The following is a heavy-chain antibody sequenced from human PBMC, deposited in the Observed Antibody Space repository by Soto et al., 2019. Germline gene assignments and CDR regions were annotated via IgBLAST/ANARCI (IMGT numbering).Heavy chain of an antibody. J-gene: IGHJ3*02. CDR1: GFTFSSYA. D-gene: IGHD3-10*01. CDR2: ISGSGGST. V-gene: IGHV3-23*01. CDR3: AKKGGGWFEETDAFDI. Sequence: EVQLLESGGGLVQPGGSLRLSCAASGFTFSSYAMSWVRQAPGKGLEWVSAISGSGGSTYYADSVKGRFTISRDNSKNTLYLQMNSLRAEDTAVYYCAKKGGGWFEETDAFDIWGQGTMVTVSS.